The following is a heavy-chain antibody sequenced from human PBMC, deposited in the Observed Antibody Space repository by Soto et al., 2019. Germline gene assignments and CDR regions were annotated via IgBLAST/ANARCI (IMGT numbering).Heavy chain of an antibody. V-gene: IGHV5-51*01. CDR1: GYSFTSYW. CDR3: ARGAPVGWYYYGMDV. CDR2: IYPGDSDT. J-gene: IGHJ6*02. D-gene: IGHD2-15*01. Sequence: PGESLKISCKGSGYSFTSYWIGWVRQMPGKGLEWMGIIYPGDSDTRYSPSFQGQVTISADKSISTAYLQWSSLKASDTAMYYCARGAPVGWYYYGMDVWGQGTTVTVSS.